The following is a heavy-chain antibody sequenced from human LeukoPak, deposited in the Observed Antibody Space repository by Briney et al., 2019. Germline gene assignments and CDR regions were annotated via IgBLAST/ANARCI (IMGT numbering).Heavy chain of an antibody. CDR3: ARVGQALGTYYFDY. D-gene: IGHD1-1*01. J-gene: IGHJ4*02. CDR1: GFTFSSYW. CDR2: INSDGSST. Sequence: GGSLRLSCAASGFTFSSYWMHWVRQAPGKGLVLVSRINSDGSSTTYAASVKGRFTISRDNAKNTLYLQMNSLRAEDTAVYYCARVGQALGTYYFDYWGQGTLVTVSS. V-gene: IGHV3-74*01.